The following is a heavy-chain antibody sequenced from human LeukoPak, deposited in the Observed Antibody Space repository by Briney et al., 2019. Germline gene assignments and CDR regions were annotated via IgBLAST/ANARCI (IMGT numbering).Heavy chain of an antibody. D-gene: IGHD5-12*01. CDR1: GFTFSTYS. V-gene: IGHV3-21*06. CDR3: AREGAKRGYSGYDAMY. J-gene: IGHJ4*02. CDR2: IDSSSSYI. Sequence: RGSLRLSCAASGFTFSTYSLTWVRQAPGKGLEWVSSIDSSSSYIHYADSVKGRFTISRDNAKNSMYLEMNSLRAEDTAVYYCAREGAKRGYSGYDAMYWGQGTLVIVSS.